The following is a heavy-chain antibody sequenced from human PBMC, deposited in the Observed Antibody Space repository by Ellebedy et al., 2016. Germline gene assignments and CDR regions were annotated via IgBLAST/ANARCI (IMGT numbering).Heavy chain of an antibody. CDR3: ARDDDSSGYCELGY. D-gene: IGHD3-22*01. CDR1: GFTFSDYY. CDR2: ISSSTI. Sequence: GESLKISCAASGFTFSDYYMSWIRQAPGKGLEWVSYISSSTIYYADSVKGRFTISRDNAKNSLYLQMNSLRDEDTAVYYCARDDDSSGYCELGYWGQGTLVTVSS. J-gene: IGHJ4*02. V-gene: IGHV3-11*04.